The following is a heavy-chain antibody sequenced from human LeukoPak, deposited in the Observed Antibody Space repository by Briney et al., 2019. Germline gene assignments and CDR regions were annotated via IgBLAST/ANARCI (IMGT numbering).Heavy chain of an antibody. Sequence: PGGSLRLSCAASKFTFSSYAMSWVRQAPGKGPEWVSSISAGGGNTYYADSVKGRFTISRDSSRNTVYLQMNRLRAEDTAVYYCARPRGVGAVYYFDYWGQGTLVTVSS. V-gene: IGHV3-23*01. D-gene: IGHD1-26*01. CDR3: ARPRGVGAVYYFDY. J-gene: IGHJ4*02. CDR2: ISAGGGNT. CDR1: KFTFSSYA.